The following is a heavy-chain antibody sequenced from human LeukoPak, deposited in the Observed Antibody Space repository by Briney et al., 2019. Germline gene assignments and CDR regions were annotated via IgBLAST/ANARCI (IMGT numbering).Heavy chain of an antibody. CDR1: GGSISSGSYY. CDR3: VRDLPLPGGYYGMDV. Sequence: SETLSLTCSVSGGSISSGSYYWSWIRQHPGKCLEWIGYIYYSGSTYYKQSLKSRVTISVDTSKNPFSLKLNSVTAADTAVYNCVRDLPLPGGYYGMDVWGQGNTVTASS. J-gene: IGHJ6*02. CDR2: IYYSGST. V-gene: IGHV4-31*03. D-gene: IGHD1-26*01.